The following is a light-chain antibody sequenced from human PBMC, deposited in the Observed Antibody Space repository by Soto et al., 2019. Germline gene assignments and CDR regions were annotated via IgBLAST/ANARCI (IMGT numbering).Light chain of an antibody. V-gene: IGKV3-20*01. Sequence: EIVLTQSPGTLSLSPGERATLSCRASQSVGNNYLAWYQQKPGQAPRFLIYDASSRATGIPDRFSSSGSGKDFTLTISRLEPEDFAVYYCEQYGSTPLTFGGGTKVEIK. CDR1: QSVGNNY. J-gene: IGKJ4*01. CDR2: DAS. CDR3: EQYGSTPLT.